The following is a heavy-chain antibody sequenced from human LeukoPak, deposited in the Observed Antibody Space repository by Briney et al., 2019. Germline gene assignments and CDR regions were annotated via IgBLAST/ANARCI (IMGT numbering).Heavy chain of an antibody. J-gene: IGHJ6*03. V-gene: IGHV4-4*07. CDR1: GGSISSYY. CDR3: ARGLYSSSSAAYYYYMDV. D-gene: IGHD6-6*01. CDR2: IYTSGST. Sequence: SETLPLTCTVSGGSISSYYWSWIRQPAGKGLEWIGRIYTSGSTNYNPSLKSRVTISVDKSKNQFSLKLSSVTAADTAVYYCARGLYSSSSAAYYYYMDVWGKGTTVTVSS.